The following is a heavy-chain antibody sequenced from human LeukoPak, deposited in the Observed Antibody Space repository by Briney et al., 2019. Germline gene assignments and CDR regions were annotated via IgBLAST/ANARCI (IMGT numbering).Heavy chain of an antibody. Sequence: PGGSLRLSCAASGFTVSSNYMSWVRQAPGKGLEWVSVIYSGGSTYYADSVTGRFTISRDNSKNTLYLQMNSLRAEDTAVYYCATAPGYCSSTSCPWGYFDYWGQGTLVTVSS. CDR2: IYSGGST. CDR1: GFTVSSNY. J-gene: IGHJ4*02. D-gene: IGHD2-2*01. CDR3: ATAPGYCSSTSCPWGYFDY. V-gene: IGHV3-53*01.